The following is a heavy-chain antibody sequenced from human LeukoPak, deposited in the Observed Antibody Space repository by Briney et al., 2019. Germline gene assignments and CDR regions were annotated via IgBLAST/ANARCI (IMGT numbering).Heavy chain of an antibody. CDR1: GGSISSGSYY. CDR2: IYTSGST. CDR3: ARGIIGLVTGLNWFDP. Sequence: PSQTLSLTYAVSGGSISSGSYYWSWIRQPAGKGLEWIGRIYTSGSTNYNPSLKSRVTISVDTSKNQFSLKLSSVTAADTAVYYCARGIIGLVTGLNWFDPWGQGTLVTVSS. V-gene: IGHV4-61*02. D-gene: IGHD3/OR15-3a*01. J-gene: IGHJ5*02.